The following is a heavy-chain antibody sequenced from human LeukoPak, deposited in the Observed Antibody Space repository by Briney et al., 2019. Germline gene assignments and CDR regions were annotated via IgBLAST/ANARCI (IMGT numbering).Heavy chain of an antibody. V-gene: IGHV4-59*01. J-gene: IGHJ4*02. D-gene: IGHD6-19*01. CDR1: GGSISSYY. Sequence: SETLSLTCTVSGGSISSYYWSWIRQPPGKGLEWIGYIYYSGSTNYNPSLKSRVTISVDTSKNQFSLKLSSVTAADTAVYYCARVIPQRHQTGGWFSKYFEYWGQGILVTVSS. CDR3: ARVIPQRHQTGGWFSKYFEY. CDR2: IYYSGST.